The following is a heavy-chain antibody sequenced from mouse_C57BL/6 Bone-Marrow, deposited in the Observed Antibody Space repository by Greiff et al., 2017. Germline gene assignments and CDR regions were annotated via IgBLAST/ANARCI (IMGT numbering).Heavy chain of an antibody. CDR3: TLIRRLTGTYYFDY. V-gene: IGHV5-9-1*02. J-gene: IGHJ2*01. CDR1: GFTFSSYA. CDR2: ISSGGDYI. Sequence: EVQGVESGEGLVKPGGSLKLSCAASGFTFSSYAMSWVRQTPEKRLEWVAYISSGGDYIYYADTVKGRFTISRDNARNTLYLQMSSLKSEDTAMYYCTLIRRLTGTYYFDYWGQGTTLTVSS. D-gene: IGHD4-1*01.